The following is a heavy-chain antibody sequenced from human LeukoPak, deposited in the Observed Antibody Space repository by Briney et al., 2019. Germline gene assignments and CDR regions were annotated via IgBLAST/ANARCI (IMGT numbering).Heavy chain of an antibody. D-gene: IGHD3-3*01. V-gene: IGHV3-30*19. Sequence: PGGSLRLSCAASGFTFSSYGMHWVRQAPGKGLEWVAVISYDGSNKYYADSVKGRFTISRDNSKNTLYLQMNSLRAEDTAVYYCARDSSPRGGFWSGPPHYWGQGTLVTVSS. CDR3: ARDSSPRGGFWSGPPHY. CDR1: GFTFSSYG. J-gene: IGHJ4*02. CDR2: ISYDGSNK.